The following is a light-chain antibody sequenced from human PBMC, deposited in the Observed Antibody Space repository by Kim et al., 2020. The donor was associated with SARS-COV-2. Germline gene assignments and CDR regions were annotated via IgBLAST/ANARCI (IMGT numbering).Light chain of an antibody. J-gene: IGKJ1*01. CDR1: SDLTND. CDR3: LQDYNYPWT. V-gene: IGKV1-6*01. CDR2: ETS. Sequence: APIGDKVTITSRATSDLTNDLGWYQQGPGEAPKVLIYETSTLQKGVPSRFSGSRSGTDFTLTISSLQPEDFATYYFLQDYNYPWTFGQGTKVDIK.